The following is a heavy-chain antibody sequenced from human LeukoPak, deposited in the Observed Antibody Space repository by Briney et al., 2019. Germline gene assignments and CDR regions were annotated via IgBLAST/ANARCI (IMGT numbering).Heavy chain of an antibody. D-gene: IGHD3-10*01. CDR2: FASGHGET. V-gene: IGHV1-24*01. J-gene: IGHJ4*02. CDR3: ARENNYYGSGVQED. CDR1: GYTLRELS. Sequence: GASVKVSCKVSGYTLRELSIHWVRQPPGKGLEWMGGFASGHGETFFAQKFQDRLTLTKDASTDTAYMELNGLRSEDSAVYYCARENNYYGSGVQEDWGQGTLVTVSS.